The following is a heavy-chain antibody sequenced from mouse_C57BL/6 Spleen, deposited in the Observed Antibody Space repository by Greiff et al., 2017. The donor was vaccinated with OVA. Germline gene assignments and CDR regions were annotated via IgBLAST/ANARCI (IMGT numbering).Heavy chain of an antibody. CDR3: ARQDYSAMDY. CDR2: ISSGGSCT. Sequence: EVKLVESGRDLVKPGGSLKLSCAASGFTFSSYGMSWVRQTPGQRLEWVATISSGGSCTYYPDSVKGRFTMSVDNATNTLYLQMSSLKSEDTAVYYCARQDYSAMDYWGQGTLVTVSS. J-gene: IGHJ4*01. CDR1: GFTFSSYG. V-gene: IGHV5-6*02.